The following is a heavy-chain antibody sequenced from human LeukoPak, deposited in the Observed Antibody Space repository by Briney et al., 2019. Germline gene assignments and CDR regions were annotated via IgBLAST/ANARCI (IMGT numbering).Heavy chain of an antibody. Sequence: GRSLRLSCAVSGFMFSSYAMHWVRQAPGKGLEWVALISNDGSEKYYADSVKGRFTVSRDNSKNTVYLQMNSLRAEDTAVFYCAKDLTSALDYWGQGTLVTVSS. V-gene: IGHV3-30*18. CDR1: GFMFSSYA. CDR3: AKDLTSALDY. D-gene: IGHD4/OR15-4a*01. J-gene: IGHJ4*02. CDR2: ISNDGSEK.